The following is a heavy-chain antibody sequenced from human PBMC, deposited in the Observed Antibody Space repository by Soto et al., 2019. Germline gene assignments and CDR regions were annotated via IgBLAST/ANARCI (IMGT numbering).Heavy chain of an antibody. J-gene: IGHJ3*02. Sequence: TGGSLRLSCAASGFTFSSYSMNWVRQAPGKGLEWVSYISSSSSTIYYADSVKGRFTISRDNAKNSLYLQMNSLRAEVTAVYYCASCITMVRGDAFDIWGQGTMVTVSS. CDR3: ASCITMVRGDAFDI. V-gene: IGHV3-48*01. CDR2: ISSSSSTI. D-gene: IGHD3-10*01. CDR1: GFTFSSYS.